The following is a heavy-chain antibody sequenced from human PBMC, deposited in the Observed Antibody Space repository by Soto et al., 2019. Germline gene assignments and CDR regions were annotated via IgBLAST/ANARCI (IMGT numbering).Heavy chain of an antibody. Sequence: ASVKVSCKASGGTFSSYAISWVRQAPGQGLEWMGGIIPIFGTANYAQKFQGRVTITADESTSTAYMELSSLRSEDTAVYYCATGATPGYYFDYWGQGTLVTVSS. D-gene: IGHD2-15*01. CDR3: ATGATPGYYFDY. CDR2: IIPIFGTA. CDR1: GGTFSSYA. V-gene: IGHV1-69*13. J-gene: IGHJ4*02.